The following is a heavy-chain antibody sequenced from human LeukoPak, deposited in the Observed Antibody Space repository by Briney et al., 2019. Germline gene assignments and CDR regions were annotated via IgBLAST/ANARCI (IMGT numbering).Heavy chain of an antibody. J-gene: IGHJ4*02. CDR2: ISSSSSYT. CDR1: GFTLSDYH. Sequence: TGGSLRLSCVASGFTLSDYHMSWIRQAPGKGLEWVSYISSSSSYTNYADSVKGRFTISRDSAKNSLYLQMNSLRAEDTAVYYCARSALYDILTEYYFDYWGQGTLVTVSS. D-gene: IGHD3-9*01. CDR3: ARSALYDILTEYYFDY. V-gene: IGHV3-11*03.